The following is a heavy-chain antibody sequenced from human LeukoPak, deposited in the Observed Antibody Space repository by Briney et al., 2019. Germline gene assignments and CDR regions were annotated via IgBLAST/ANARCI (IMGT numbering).Heavy chain of an antibody. CDR1: GFTFSNYW. CDR2: INSDGSGT. Sequence: GGSLRLSCAASGFTFSNYWMHWVRQAPGKGLVWVSRINSDGSGTSYADSVKGRFTMSRDNARNTLYLQMNSLRAEDTAVYYCARGGVRGVIAGYWGQGTLVTVSS. V-gene: IGHV3-74*01. D-gene: IGHD3-10*01. J-gene: IGHJ4*02. CDR3: ARGGVRGVIAGY.